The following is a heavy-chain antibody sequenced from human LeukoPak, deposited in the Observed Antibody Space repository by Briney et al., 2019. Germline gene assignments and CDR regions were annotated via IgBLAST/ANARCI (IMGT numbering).Heavy chain of an antibody. V-gene: IGHV1-18*01. Sequence: ASVKVSCKASGYTFSNYGISWVRQAPGQGLEWMGWISVKNGDTTYAQKLQGRVTMTIDTSTSTAYMELRSLTSDDTAVYYCARDQSRVGGIRPVDFWGQGTLVTVSS. D-gene: IGHD3-10*01. J-gene: IGHJ4*02. CDR3: ARDQSRVGGIRPVDF. CDR2: ISVKNGDT. CDR1: GYTFSNYG.